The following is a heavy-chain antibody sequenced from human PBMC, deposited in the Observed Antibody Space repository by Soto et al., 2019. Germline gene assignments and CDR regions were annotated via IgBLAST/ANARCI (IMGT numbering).Heavy chain of an antibody. CDR2: IFYSGST. CDR1: GGSISGYD. Sequence: SETLCLTCTVSGGSISGYDGRWIRQSPGKGLEWIGHIFYSGSTTYNPSLESRVTITTDTSKNQLSLKLTSVTAADKDVYYCARARITTGRTRWFDPWGQGTLVTVSS. V-gene: IGHV4-59*12. J-gene: IGHJ5*02. CDR3: ARARITTGRTRWFDP. D-gene: IGHD1-1*01.